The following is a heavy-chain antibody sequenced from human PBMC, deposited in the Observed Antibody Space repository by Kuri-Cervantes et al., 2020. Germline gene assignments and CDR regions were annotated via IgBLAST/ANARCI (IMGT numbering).Heavy chain of an antibody. CDR1: RFIFNKCA. V-gene: IGHV3-64*01. CDR3: ARDPNTDMGI. J-gene: IGHJ4*02. Sequence: GESLKISCAASRFIFNKCAMYWVRQAPGKGLEYVSGISNYGGRTHHANSAKGRFAITRDNSENTLYLQMNSLRLEDTAVYYCARDPNTDMGIWGQGTLVTVSS. CDR2: ISNYGGRT. D-gene: IGHD5-18*01.